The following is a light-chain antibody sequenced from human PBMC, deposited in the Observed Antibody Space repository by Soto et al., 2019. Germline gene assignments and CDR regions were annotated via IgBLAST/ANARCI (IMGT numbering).Light chain of an antibody. V-gene: IGKV3-20*01. Sequence: EIVLTQSPGTLSLSPGERETQSCRASQSVICSYLAWYQQKPGQAPRLLICGASSRATGISDRFSGSGFGTDFTLTISRLEPEDFAVYYCQQYGSSPPWTFGQGTKV. CDR3: QQYGSSPPWT. CDR1: QSVICSY. CDR2: GAS. J-gene: IGKJ1*01.